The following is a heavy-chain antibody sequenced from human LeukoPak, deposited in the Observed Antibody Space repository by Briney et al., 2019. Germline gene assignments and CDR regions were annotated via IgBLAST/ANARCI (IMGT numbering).Heavy chain of an antibody. V-gene: IGHV3-43*02. D-gene: IGHD2-2*01. Sequence: PGGSLRLSCAASGFNFDNYAMHWVRQAPGRALEWVSFISRDGVTTDFADSVKGRFTISRDNNKNSLYLQMNSLRTEDTALYYCAKDSATYQQLDYWYFDPWGRGTLVTVSS. CDR2: ISRDGVTT. CDR1: GFNFDNYA. CDR3: AKDSATYQQLDYWYFDP. J-gene: IGHJ2*01.